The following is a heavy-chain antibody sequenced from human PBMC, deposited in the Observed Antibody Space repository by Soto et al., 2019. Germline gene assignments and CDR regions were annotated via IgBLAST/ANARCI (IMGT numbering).Heavy chain of an antibody. V-gene: IGHV1-18*01. Sequence: ASVKVSCKASGYTFTSYGISWVRQAPGQGLEWMGWISAYNGNTNYAQKLQGRVTMTTDTSTSTAYMELRSLRSDDTAVYYCARDLDQRWLQPSAFDIWGQGTMVTV. CDR2: ISAYNGNT. D-gene: IGHD5-12*01. CDR1: GYTFTSYG. J-gene: IGHJ3*02. CDR3: ARDLDQRWLQPSAFDI.